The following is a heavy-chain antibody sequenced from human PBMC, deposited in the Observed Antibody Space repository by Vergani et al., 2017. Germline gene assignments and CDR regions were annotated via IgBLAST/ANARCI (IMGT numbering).Heavy chain of an antibody. V-gene: IGHV1-69*13. CDR2: IIPIFGTA. J-gene: IGHJ5*02. CDR3: ARDALVVVAATFSGGSWFDP. Sequence: QVQLVQSGAEVKKPGSSVKVSCKASGGTFSSYAISWVRQAPGQGLEWLGRIIPIFGTANYAQKIQGRVTITADESTSTAYMELSSLRSEDTAVYYCARDALVVVAATFSGGSWFDPWGQGTLVTVSS. D-gene: IGHD2-15*01. CDR1: GGTFSSYA.